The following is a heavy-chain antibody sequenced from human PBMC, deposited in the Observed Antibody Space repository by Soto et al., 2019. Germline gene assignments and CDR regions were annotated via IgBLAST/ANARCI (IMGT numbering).Heavy chain of an antibody. D-gene: IGHD7-27*01. CDR1: GISFDDNA. CDR2: ISRDGSSS. J-gene: IGHJ4*02. V-gene: IGHV5-10-1*01. Sequence: GESLKISCKASGISFDDNAISRVRQMPGKGLEWMGRISRDGSSSSYSPSFQGHVSIYADRTTNTAYLQWSNLTTSDTARYYCARLGPGDWGQGTLVTVSS. CDR3: ARLGPGD.